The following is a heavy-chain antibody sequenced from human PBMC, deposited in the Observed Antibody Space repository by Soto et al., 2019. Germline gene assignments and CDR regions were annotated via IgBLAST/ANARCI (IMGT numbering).Heavy chain of an antibody. D-gene: IGHD2-15*01. CDR1: GHRFSSYW. Sequence: EVQLVQSGAEAKKPGESLKISCNGSGHRFSSYWIGWVRQMPGKGLEWMGIIYPGDSDTRYSPSFQGQVTISADKSISTAYLQWDSLKASDTAIYYCARIYCSGNDCYSAFDIWGQGTMVIVSA. CDR2: IYPGDSDT. J-gene: IGHJ3*02. CDR3: ARIYCSGNDCYSAFDI. V-gene: IGHV5-51*01.